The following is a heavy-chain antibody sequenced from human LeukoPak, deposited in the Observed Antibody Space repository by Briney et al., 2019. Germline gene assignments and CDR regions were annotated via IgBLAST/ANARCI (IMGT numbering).Heavy chain of an antibody. V-gene: IGHV5-51*01. CDR2: IYPGDSET. Sequence: GESLKISCKGSGYSFTSYWIGWVRQMPGKGLQGMGIIYPGDSETRYSPSFQGQVTISADKSISTAYLQWSSLKASDTAMYYCATQKWQLVRYYYYYYMDVWGKGTTVTVSS. CDR3: ATQKWQLVRYYYYYYMDV. J-gene: IGHJ6*03. D-gene: IGHD6-13*01. CDR1: GYSFTSYW.